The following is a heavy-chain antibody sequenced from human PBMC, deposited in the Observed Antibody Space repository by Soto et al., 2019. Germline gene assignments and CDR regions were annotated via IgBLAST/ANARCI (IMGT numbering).Heavy chain of an antibody. Sequence: EVQLVESGGGLVKPGGSLRLSCAASGFTFSSYSMKWVRQAPGKGLEWVSSISSSSSYIYYADSVKGRFTISRDNAKNSLYLQMNSLRAEDTAVYYCARDGKVLYYCDYSSDAFDIWGQGTMVTVSS. D-gene: IGHD4-17*01. CDR3: ARDGKVLYYCDYSSDAFDI. V-gene: IGHV3-21*01. J-gene: IGHJ3*02. CDR2: ISSSSSYI. CDR1: GFTFSSYS.